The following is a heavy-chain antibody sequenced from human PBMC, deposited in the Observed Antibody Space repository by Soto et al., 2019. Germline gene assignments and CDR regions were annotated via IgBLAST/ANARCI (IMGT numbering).Heavy chain of an antibody. CDR3: AKRSSSSTFDY. J-gene: IGHJ4*02. V-gene: IGHV3-23*01. Sequence: EGKLLESGGGLVQPGESLRLSCAASGCTFSRYAMSWVRQAPGKGLEWVSVISGSDDSTYYADSVKGRFTISRDNSKNTLYLQMNRLRAEDTAVYYCAKRSSSSTFDYWGQGTLVTVSS. D-gene: IGHD6-6*01. CDR1: GCTFSRYA. CDR2: ISGSDDST.